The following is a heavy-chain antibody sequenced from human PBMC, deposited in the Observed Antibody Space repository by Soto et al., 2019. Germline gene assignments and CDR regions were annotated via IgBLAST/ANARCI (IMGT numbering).Heavy chain of an antibody. CDR2: ITSKAYGGTT. V-gene: IGHV3-49*03. J-gene: IGHJ4*02. Sequence: HPGGSLRLSCTASGFTFGDYAMIWFRQAPGKGLERVGFITSKAYGGTTEYAASVKGRFTISRDDSKSIAYLQMNSLKTDDTAVYYCSRVPPNNRGAPLDYWGQGTLVTVSS. D-gene: IGHD3-10*01. CDR1: GFTFGDYA. CDR3: SRVPPNNRGAPLDY.